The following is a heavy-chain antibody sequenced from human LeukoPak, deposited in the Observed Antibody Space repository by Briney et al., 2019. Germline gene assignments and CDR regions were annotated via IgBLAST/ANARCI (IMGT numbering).Heavy chain of an antibody. CDR1: GDSVRTNNYY. CDR2: IHYSGNT. CDR3: ARLTRRSGSYFEN. V-gene: IGHV4-61*01. D-gene: IGHD1-1*01. J-gene: IGHJ4*02. Sequence: SETLSLTCTVSGDSVRTNNYYWSWIRQPPGEGLEWIGYIHYSGNTNYNTSLKSRVTISVDTSKSQFSLKLSSVTAADTAVYYCARLTRRSGSYFENWGQGTLVTVSS.